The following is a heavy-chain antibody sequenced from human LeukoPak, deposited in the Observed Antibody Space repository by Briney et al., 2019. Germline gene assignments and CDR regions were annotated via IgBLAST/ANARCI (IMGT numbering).Heavy chain of an antibody. D-gene: IGHD6-13*01. J-gene: IGHJ4*02. Sequence: GGSLRLSCAASGFTFSGPAMHWVRQASGKGLEWVGRIRSKANSYATAYAASVKGRFTISRDDSKNTAYLQMNSLKTEDTAVYYCTNGRSSEPYSSSTSYWGQGTLVTVSS. CDR1: GFTFSGPA. CDR3: TNGRSSEPYSSSTSY. V-gene: IGHV3-73*01. CDR2: IRSKANSYAT.